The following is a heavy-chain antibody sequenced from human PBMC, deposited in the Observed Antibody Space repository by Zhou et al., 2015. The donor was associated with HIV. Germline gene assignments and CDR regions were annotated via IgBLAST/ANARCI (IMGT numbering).Heavy chain of an antibody. D-gene: IGHD1-14*01. V-gene: IGHV1-69*17. Sequence: QVQLVQSGTEVRKPGSSVKVSCKASGGTFSGSDISWVRQAPGQGLEWMGGITPMFDIHKYAQKFRARLTITVDKNTDTAYMELSSLTSEDTAIYFCARSSVNHDDAFDLWGQGTNVIVSS. CDR3: ARSSVNHDDAFDL. CDR2: ITPMFDIH. J-gene: IGHJ3*01. CDR1: GGTFSGSD.